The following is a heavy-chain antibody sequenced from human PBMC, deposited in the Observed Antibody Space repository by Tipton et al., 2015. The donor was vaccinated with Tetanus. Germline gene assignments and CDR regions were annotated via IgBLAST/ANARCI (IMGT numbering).Heavy chain of an antibody. CDR3: VRDAPWVGPTRY. D-gene: IGHD1-26*01. CDR1: GFALTSFA. Sequence: GSLRLSCATSGFALTSFAMSWVRQAPGKGLEWVSAMSGSGGSIYYADSVKGRFTISRDISNNSLFMDLSSLRADDTAIYYCVRDAPWVGPTRYWGQGTLVTVSS. V-gene: IGHV3-23*01. J-gene: IGHJ4*02. CDR2: MSGSGGSI.